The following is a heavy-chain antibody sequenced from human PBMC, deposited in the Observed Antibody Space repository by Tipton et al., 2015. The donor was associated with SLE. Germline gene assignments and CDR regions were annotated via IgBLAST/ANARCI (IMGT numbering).Heavy chain of an antibody. V-gene: IGHV3-23*03. J-gene: IGHJ4*02. CDR1: GFTFSIYA. CDR3: ASSYSSGWYPFDY. CDR2: IYSGGST. Sequence: SLRLSCAASGFTFSIYAMSWVRQAPGKGLEWVSVIYSGGSTYYADSVKGRFTISRDNSKNTLYLQMNSLRAEDTAVYYCASSYSSGWYPFDYWGQGTLVTVSS. D-gene: IGHD6-19*01.